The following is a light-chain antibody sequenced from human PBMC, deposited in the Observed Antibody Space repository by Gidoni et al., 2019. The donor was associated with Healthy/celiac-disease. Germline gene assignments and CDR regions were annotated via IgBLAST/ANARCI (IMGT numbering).Light chain of an antibody. V-gene: IGLV1-40*01. CDR2: GNS. CDR1: SSNIGAGYD. Sequence: QSVLTQPPSVSGAPGQRVTLSCTGSSSNIGAGYDVHWYQQLPGTAPKLLIYGNSNRPSGVPDRFSGSKSGTSASLAITGLQAEDEADYYCQSYASSLSGHVVFGGGTKLTVL. CDR3: QSYASSLSGHVV. J-gene: IGLJ2*01.